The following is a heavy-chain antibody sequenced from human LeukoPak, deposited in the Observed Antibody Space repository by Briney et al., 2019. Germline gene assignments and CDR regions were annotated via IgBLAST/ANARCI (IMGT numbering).Heavy chain of an antibody. V-gene: IGHV3-21*01. J-gene: IGHJ5*02. CDR1: GFTFSSYS. CDR2: ISSSSSYI. Sequence: GGSLRLSCAASGFTFSSYSMNWVRQAPGKGLEWVSSISSSSSYIYYADSVKGRFTISRDNAKNSLYLQMNSLRAEDTAVYYCARDHNALSWFDPWGQGTLVTVSS. D-gene: IGHD1-14*01. CDR3: ARDHNALSWFDP.